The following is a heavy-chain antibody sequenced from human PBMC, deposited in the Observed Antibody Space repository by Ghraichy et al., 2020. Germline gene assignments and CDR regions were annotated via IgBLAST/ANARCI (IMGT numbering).Heavy chain of an antibody. CDR1: GFTFSDHY. Sequence: GGSLRLSCAASGFTFSDHYMDWVRQAPGKGLEWVGRIRTKANTYTTDYAASVQDRLAISRDDSKNSVYLQMNSLKTEDTVVYYCARVISTGLDVWGHGATVTVSS. CDR2: IRTKANTYTT. J-gene: IGHJ6*02. V-gene: IGHV3-72*01. CDR3: ARVISTGLDV.